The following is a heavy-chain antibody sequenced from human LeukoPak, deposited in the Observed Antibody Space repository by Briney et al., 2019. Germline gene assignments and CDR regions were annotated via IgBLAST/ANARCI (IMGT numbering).Heavy chain of an antibody. D-gene: IGHD3-16*01. Sequence: GASVKVSCKASGYTFTGYYMHWVRQAPGQGLEWMGWINPNSGGTNYAQKFQGRVTMTRDTSISTAYMELSRLRSDDTAVYYCARGESVITFGGAFDYWGQGTLVTVSS. CDR2: INPNSGGT. CDR1: GYTFTGYY. J-gene: IGHJ4*02. CDR3: ARGESVITFGGAFDY. V-gene: IGHV1-2*02.